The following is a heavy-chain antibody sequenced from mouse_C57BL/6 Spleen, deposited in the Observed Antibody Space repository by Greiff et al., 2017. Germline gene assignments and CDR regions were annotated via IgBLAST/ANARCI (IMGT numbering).Heavy chain of an antibody. CDR1: GYTFTDYY. J-gene: IGHJ4*01. D-gene: IGHD2-10*02. CDR2: IYPGSGNT. CDR3: ALGYAMDY. Sequence: VKVVESGDELVRPGASVKLSCKASGYTFTDYYINWVKQRPGQGLEWIARIYPGSGNTYYNEKFKGKATLTAEKSSSTAYMQLSSLTSEDSAVYFCALGYAMDYWGQGTSVTVSS. V-gene: IGHV1-76*01.